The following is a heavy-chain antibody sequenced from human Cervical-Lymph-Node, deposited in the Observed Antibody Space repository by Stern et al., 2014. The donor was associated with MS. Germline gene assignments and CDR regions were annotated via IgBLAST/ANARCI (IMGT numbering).Heavy chain of an antibody. Sequence: EVQLVESGGGLVKPGGSLRLSCAASGFTFSSYSMNWVRQAPGKGLAWVSSISSSSSYIDYADSVKGRFTISRDKAKNSPDLQMNSLRAEDTAVYYCARDSNNWYCVDYWGQGTLVTVSS. V-gene: IGHV3-21*01. J-gene: IGHJ4*02. D-gene: IGHD6-13*01. CDR2: ISSSSSYI. CDR1: GFTFSSYS. CDR3: ARDSNNWYCVDY.